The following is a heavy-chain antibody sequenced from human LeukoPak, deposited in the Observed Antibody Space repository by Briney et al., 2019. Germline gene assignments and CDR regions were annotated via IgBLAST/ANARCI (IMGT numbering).Heavy chain of an antibody. V-gene: IGHV4-59*01. CDR1: GGSISTYY. CDR2: IYYSGST. CDR3: ARSAGSYSNYYYYMDV. J-gene: IGHJ6*03. D-gene: IGHD1-26*01. Sequence: SETLSLTCTVSGGSISTYYWSCIRQPPGKGLEWIGYIYYSGSTNYNPSLKSRVTISVDTSKNQFSLKLSSVTAADTAVYYCARSAGSYSNYYYYMDVWGKGTTVTVSS.